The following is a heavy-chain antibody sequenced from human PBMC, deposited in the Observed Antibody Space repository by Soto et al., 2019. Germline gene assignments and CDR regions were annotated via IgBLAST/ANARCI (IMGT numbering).Heavy chain of an antibody. Sequence: ASVKVSCKASGYTFTSYGVSWVRQAPGQGLEWMGWISAYNGNTNYAQKLQGRVTLTTDTSTSTAYMELRSLRSDDTAVYYCARVGAAAAALVFDYWGQGTLVTVSS. CDR1: GYTFTSYG. J-gene: IGHJ4*02. CDR2: ISAYNGNT. CDR3: ARVGAAAAALVFDY. V-gene: IGHV1-18*01. D-gene: IGHD6-13*01.